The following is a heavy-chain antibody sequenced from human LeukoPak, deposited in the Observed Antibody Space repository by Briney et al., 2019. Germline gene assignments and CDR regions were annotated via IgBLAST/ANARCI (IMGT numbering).Heavy chain of an antibody. CDR1: GFTFSSYS. J-gene: IGHJ3*02. V-gene: IGHV3-21*01. CDR3: ARVEVGATGAFDI. D-gene: IGHD1-26*01. Sequence: GGSLRLSCAASGFTFSSYSMNWGRQAPGKGLEWVSSISSSSSYIYYADSVKGRFTISRDNAKNSLYLQMNSLRAEDTAVYYCARVEVGATGAFDIWGQGTMVTVSS. CDR2: ISSSSSYI.